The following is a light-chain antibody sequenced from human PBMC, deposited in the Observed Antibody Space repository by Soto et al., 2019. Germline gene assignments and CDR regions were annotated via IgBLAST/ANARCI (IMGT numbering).Light chain of an antibody. CDR3: QQRSNWPPIT. CDR1: ESISNN. J-gene: IGKJ3*01. Sequence: DIQMTQSPSSLSASVGDRVTITCRASESISNNLNWYQHKPGKAPKVLIYAASSLQSGVPSRFSGSGSGTDFILTISRLEPEDFAVYYCQQRSNWPPITFGPGTKVDLK. V-gene: IGKV1-39*01. CDR2: AAS.